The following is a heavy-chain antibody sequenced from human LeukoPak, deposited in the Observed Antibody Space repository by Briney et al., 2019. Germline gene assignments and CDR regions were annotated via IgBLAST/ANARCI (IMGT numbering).Heavy chain of an antibody. Sequence: SETLSLTCAVSGGSISSGGYYWSWIRQHPGKGLEWIGYIYYSGSTYYNPSLKSRVTISVDTSKNQFSLKLSSVTAADTAVYYCARGSVVPAAISWFDPWGQGTLVTVSS. J-gene: IGHJ5*02. D-gene: IGHD2-2*01. CDR1: GGSISSGGYY. CDR3: ARGSVVPAAISWFDP. V-gene: IGHV4-31*11. CDR2: IYYSGST.